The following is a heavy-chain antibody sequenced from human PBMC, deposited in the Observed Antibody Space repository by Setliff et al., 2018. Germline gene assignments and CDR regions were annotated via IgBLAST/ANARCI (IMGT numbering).Heavy chain of an antibody. CDR1: GGPISSSNYY. Sequence: SETLSLTCTVSGGPISSSNYYWGWIRQPPGKGLEWIGSINYRGSTHDNPSLRSRVTISVDTSKNQFSLRLTSVTAADTAIYYCASRTTGPGGWFDYWGQGALVTVSS. V-gene: IGHV4-39*01. CDR3: ASRTTGPGGWFDY. CDR2: INYRGST. J-gene: IGHJ5*01. D-gene: IGHD1-1*01.